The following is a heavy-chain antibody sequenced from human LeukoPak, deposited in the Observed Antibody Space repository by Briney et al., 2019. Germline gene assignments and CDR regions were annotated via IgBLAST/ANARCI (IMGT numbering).Heavy chain of an antibody. CDR1: GGSISSSSYY. Sequence: KPSETLSLTCTVSGGSISSSSYYWGWIRQPPGKGLEWIGSIYYSGSTYYNPSLKSRVTISVDTSKNQFSLKLSSVTAADTAVYYCARSPVTSLYYYYYYMDVWGKGTTVTVSS. V-gene: IGHV4-39*01. CDR3: ARSPVTSLYYYYYYMDV. J-gene: IGHJ6*03. D-gene: IGHD1-14*01. CDR2: IYYSGST.